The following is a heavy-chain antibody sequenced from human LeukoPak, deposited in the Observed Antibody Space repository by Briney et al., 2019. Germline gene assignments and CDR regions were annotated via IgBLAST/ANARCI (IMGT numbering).Heavy chain of an antibody. J-gene: IGHJ4*02. Sequence: GRSLRLSCAASGFTFSSFVMHWVRQAPGKGLEWVAVISHVGSNKYCADSVQGRFSISRDNSKNTLYLQMNSLRAEDTAVYYCARDFLRRGYDFWSGYYDYWGQGTLVTVSS. D-gene: IGHD3-3*01. V-gene: IGHV3-30-3*01. CDR1: GFTFSSFV. CDR2: ISHVGSNK. CDR3: ARDFLRRGYDFWSGYYDY.